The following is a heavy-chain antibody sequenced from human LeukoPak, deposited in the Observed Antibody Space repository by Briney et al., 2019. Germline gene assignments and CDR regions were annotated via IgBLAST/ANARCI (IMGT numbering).Heavy chain of an antibody. D-gene: IGHD1-26*01. CDR2: IRDSGSST. V-gene: IGHV3-23*01. Sequence: GGALRLSCAASGFTFSSYAMSWARQAPGKGLEWVSAIRDSGSSTHYADSVKGRFTTSRDNSKNTLFLQMNSLRAEDTAIYYCAKYGPQDSGSSHFDYWGQGALVTVSS. CDR3: AKYGPQDSGSSHFDY. J-gene: IGHJ4*02. CDR1: GFTFSSYA.